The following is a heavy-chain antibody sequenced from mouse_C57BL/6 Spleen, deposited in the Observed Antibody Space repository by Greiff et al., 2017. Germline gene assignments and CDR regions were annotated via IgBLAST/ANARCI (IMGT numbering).Heavy chain of an antibody. Sequence: EVQVVESGGGLVKPGGSLKLSCAASGFTFSDYGMHWVRQAPEKGLEWVSYISSGSSTSYYADTVKGRFTIARDNAKNALFLQMTRLRSQGTTMYYCARAGHYYGRSFFDYWGQGTTLTVSS. D-gene: IGHD1-1*01. CDR2: ISSGSSTS. J-gene: IGHJ2*01. CDR3: ARAGHYYGRSFFDY. CDR1: GFTFSDYG. V-gene: IGHV5-17*01.